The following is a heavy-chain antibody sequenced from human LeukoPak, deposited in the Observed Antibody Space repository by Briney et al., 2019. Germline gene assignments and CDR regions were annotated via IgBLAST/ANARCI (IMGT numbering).Heavy chain of an antibody. V-gene: IGHV3-23*01. D-gene: IGHD1-26*01. Sequence: TGGSLRLSCAASGFTFSSYAMSWVRQAPGKGLEWGSVISGSGGSTYYADSVKGRCTIPRDNSKNTLYLQMTSLRADDTAVYYCAKGGRTRAVDYWGQGTLVTVSS. CDR2: ISGSGGST. CDR3: AKGGRTRAVDY. J-gene: IGHJ4*02. CDR1: GFTFSSYA.